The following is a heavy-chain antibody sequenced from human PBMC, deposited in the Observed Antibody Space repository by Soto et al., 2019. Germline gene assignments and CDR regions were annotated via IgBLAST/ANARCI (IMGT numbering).Heavy chain of an antibody. J-gene: IGHJ6*03. CDR1: GGSISSSSYY. CDR3: ASPSYCSGGSCYPGGDYYYMDV. V-gene: IGHV4-39*01. CDR2: IYYSGST. D-gene: IGHD2-15*01. Sequence: SETLSLTCTVSGGSISSSSYYWGWIRQPPGKGLEWIGSIYYSGSTYYNPSLKSRVTISVDTSRNQFSLKLSSVTAADTAVYYCASPSYCSGGSCYPGGDYYYMDVWGKGTTVTVSS.